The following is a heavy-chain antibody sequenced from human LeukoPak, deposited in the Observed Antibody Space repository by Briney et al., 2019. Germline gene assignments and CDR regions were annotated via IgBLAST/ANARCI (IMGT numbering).Heavy chain of an antibody. V-gene: IGHV3-11*04. CDR1: GFIFSDYY. CDR3: ARDLNWETY. CDR2: IKGTGLTT. J-gene: IGHJ4*02. D-gene: IGHD7-27*01. Sequence: GGSLRPSCVASGFIFSDYYMSWIRQAPGKGLEWVSTIKGTGLTTYYADSVKGRFTISRDNAKNSLYLQMNSLRAEDTAVYYCARDLNWETYWGQGTLVSVSS.